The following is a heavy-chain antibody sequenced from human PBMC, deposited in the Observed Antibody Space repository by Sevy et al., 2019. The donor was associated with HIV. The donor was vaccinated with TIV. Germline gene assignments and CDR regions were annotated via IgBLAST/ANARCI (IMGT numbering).Heavy chain of an antibody. CDR2: IKQEGGEK. CDR1: GFTFSSDW. V-gene: IGHV3-7*03. Sequence: GGSLRLSCAASGFTFSSDWMSWVRQAPGKGLEWVANIKQEGGEKSYVDAVKGRFTISRDNAKNSLYLKMNSLRAEDTAVYYCASPGGKGLDPWGQGTLVTVSS. J-gene: IGHJ5*02. CDR3: ASPGGKGLDP. D-gene: IGHD3-16*01.